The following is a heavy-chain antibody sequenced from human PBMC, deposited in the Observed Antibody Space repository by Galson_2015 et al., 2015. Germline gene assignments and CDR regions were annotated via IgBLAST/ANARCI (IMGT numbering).Heavy chain of an antibody. J-gene: IGHJ6*02. CDR1: GFTFDDYA. Sequence: SLRLSCAASGFTFDDYAMNWVRLVPGKGLEWVSRISWKSDNIGYADSVRGRFTISRDNAKNLLYLQMNSLRAEDTALYYCARDPDGYSSGSYVMDVWGQGTTVTVSS. V-gene: IGHV3-9*01. D-gene: IGHD6-19*01. CDR3: ARDPDGYSSGSYVMDV. CDR2: ISWKSDNI.